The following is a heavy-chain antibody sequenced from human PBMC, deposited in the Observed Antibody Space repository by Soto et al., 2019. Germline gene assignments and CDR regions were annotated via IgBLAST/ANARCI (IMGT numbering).Heavy chain of an antibody. J-gene: IGHJ1*01. CDR2: ISYDGSNK. D-gene: IGHD2-2*01. CDR1: GFNFSSYP. CDR3: ATSVTPDGEYFQV. Sequence: VGSLRLSCAASGFNFSSYPMHWVRQAPGKGLEWVAVISYDGSNKYYAASVRGRFTISRDNSKHTLFLQVNSLRTEDTALYYCATSVTPDGEYFQVWGQGTLVTVSS. V-gene: IGHV3-30-3*01.